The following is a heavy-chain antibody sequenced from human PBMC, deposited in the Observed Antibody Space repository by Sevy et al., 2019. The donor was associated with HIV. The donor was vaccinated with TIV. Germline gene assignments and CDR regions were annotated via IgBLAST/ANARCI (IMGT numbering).Heavy chain of an antibody. J-gene: IGHJ4*02. CDR2: ISGLSNYI. Sequence: GGYLRLSCAASGFTFSSFNMNWVRQAPGKGLEWVSSISGLSNYIYYAGSLKGRFIISRDNAKNTLYLQMNSLRADDTAVYYCARGPPDGSYDYFDYWGQGTLVTVSS. V-gene: IGHV3-21*06. CDR1: GFTFSSFN. D-gene: IGHD1-26*01. CDR3: ARGPPDGSYDYFDY.